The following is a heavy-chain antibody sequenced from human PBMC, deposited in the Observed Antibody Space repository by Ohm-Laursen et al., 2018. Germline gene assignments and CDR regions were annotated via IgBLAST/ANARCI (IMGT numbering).Heavy chain of an antibody. CDR3: AKDTRVGVGATLGMDV. CDR2: ISWNSDTI. J-gene: IGHJ6*02. Sequence: SLRLSCSASGFTFDGYAMHWVRQAPGKGLEWVSGISWNSDTIAYADSVKGRFTISRDNAKNSLSLQMNSLRGEDTALYFCAKDTRVGVGATLGMDVWGQGTTVTVSS. V-gene: IGHV3-9*01. CDR1: GFTFDGYA. D-gene: IGHD1-26*01.